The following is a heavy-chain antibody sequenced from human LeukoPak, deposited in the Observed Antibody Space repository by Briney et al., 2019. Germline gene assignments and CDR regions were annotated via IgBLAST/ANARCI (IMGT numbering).Heavy chain of an antibody. CDR1: GYTFTGYY. D-gene: IGHD1-1*01. CDR3: TRAKRVIFDY. CDR2: INPNSGAT. J-gene: IGHJ4*02. Sequence: ASVKVSCKASGYTFTGYYMHWVRQAPGQGLEWMGGINPNSGATLYAQKFQGRVTMTRDTSINTGYMELSSLRSDDTAVYYCTRAKRVIFDYWGQGTLVTVSS. V-gene: IGHV1-2*02.